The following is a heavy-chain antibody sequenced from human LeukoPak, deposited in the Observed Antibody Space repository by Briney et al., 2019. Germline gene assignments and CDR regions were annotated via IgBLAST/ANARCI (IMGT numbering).Heavy chain of an antibody. V-gene: IGHV1-46*01. CDR2: INPSGGST. D-gene: IGHD2-15*01. CDR3: ARRLYCSGGSCYHGGAFDI. Sequence: ASVKVSCKASGYTFTSYYMHWVRQAPGQGLEWMGIINPSGGSTSYAQKFQGRVTMTRDTSTSTVYMELSSLRSEDTAVYYCARRLYCSGGSCYHGGAFDIWGQGTMVTVSS. CDR1: GYTFTSYY. J-gene: IGHJ3*02.